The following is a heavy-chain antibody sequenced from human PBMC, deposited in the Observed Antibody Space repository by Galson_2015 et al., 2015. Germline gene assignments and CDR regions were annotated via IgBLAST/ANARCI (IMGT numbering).Heavy chain of an antibody. Sequence: SVKVSCKAYGYTFTSYHIHWVRQAPGQGLEWMGNINPSGGYKNYAQKFQGRVIMTRDTSTGTAYMELSSLSSEDTVVYYCARDVSQFGANDYWGRGTLVTVSS. J-gene: IGHJ4*02. D-gene: IGHD4/OR15-4a*01. CDR1: GYTFTSYH. CDR2: INPSGGYK. V-gene: IGHV1-46*01. CDR3: ARDVSQFGANDY.